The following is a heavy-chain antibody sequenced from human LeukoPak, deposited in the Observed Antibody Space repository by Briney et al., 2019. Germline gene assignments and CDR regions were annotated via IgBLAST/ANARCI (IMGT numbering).Heavy chain of an antibody. CDR2: IRYDGSNK. CDR1: GFTFSSYG. V-gene: IGHV3-30*02. CDR3: ARDPGLGFRLRFLGGDY. J-gene: IGHJ4*02. D-gene: IGHD3-3*01. Sequence: GGSLRLSCAASGFTFSSYGMHWVRQAPGKGLEWVAFIRYDGSNKYYADSVKGRFTISRDNSKNTLYLQMNSLRAEDTAVYYCARDPGLGFRLRFLGGDYWGQGTLVTVSS.